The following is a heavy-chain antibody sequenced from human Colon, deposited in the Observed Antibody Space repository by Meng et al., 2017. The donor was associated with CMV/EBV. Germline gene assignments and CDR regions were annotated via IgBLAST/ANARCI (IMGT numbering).Heavy chain of an antibody. Sequence: CTVSGGSVSSGSYYWGWIRQPPGKGLEWIGYIYYSGSTNYNPSLKSRVTISVDTSKNQFSLKLSSVTAADTAVYYCARASSSGWYDYWGQGTLVTVSS. J-gene: IGHJ4*02. CDR3: ARASSSGWYDY. V-gene: IGHV4-61*01. CDR1: GGSVSSGSYY. CDR2: IYYSGST. D-gene: IGHD6-19*01.